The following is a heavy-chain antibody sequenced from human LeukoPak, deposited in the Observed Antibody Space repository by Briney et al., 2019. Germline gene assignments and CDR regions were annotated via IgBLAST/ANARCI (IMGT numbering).Heavy chain of an antibody. V-gene: IGHV3-73*01. CDR2: IRSKANSYAT. D-gene: IGHD6-13*01. CDR3: TIVIYGYSSSWHVGGFDP. J-gene: IGHJ5*02. CDR1: GFTFSGSA. Sequence: PGGSLRLSCAASGFTFSGSAMHWVRQASGKGLEWVGRIRSKANSYATAYAASVKGRFTISRDDSKNTAYLQMNSLKTEDTAVYYCTIVIYGYSSSWHVGGFDPWGQGTLVTVSS.